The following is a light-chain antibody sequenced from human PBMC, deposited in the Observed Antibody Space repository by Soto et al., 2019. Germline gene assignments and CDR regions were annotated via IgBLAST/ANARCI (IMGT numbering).Light chain of an antibody. CDR1: RDINNY. CDR2: DAS. J-gene: IGKJ5*01. V-gene: IGKV1-33*01. CDR3: QQSNDLVS. Sequence: DIQMTQSPSSLSASVGDRVTITCQASRDINNYVNWYQQKPGKAPKLLIFDASTLKTGVPSRFSGTESGTDFSFTITSLQPEDIARYYYQQSNDLVSCDQGTRLEIK.